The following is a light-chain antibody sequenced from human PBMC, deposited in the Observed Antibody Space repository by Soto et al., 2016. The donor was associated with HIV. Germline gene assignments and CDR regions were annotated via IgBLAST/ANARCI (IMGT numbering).Light chain of an antibody. CDR2: KAS. Sequence: DIRVTQSPSTLSASVGDRVTITCRASQSIGSWLAWYQQKSGKAPKLLIYKASTLESGVPSRFSGSGSGTEFTLTISSLQPDDLATYYCQQYNSDLYTFGRGTKLEI. J-gene: IGKJ2*01. V-gene: IGKV1-5*03. CDR1: QSIGSW. CDR3: QQYNSDLYT.